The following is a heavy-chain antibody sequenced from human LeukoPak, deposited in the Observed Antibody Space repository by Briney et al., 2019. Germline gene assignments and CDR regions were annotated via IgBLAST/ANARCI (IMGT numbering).Heavy chain of an antibody. D-gene: IGHD3-10*01. CDR2: ISAYSGGT. CDR1: GYTFTSYG. J-gene: IGHJ3*02. CDR3: ARVAGGSGSYYNAFDI. Sequence: GASVKVSCKASGYTFTSYGISWVRQAPGQGLEWMGWISAYSGGTNYAQKFQGWVTMTRDTSISTAYMELSRLRSDDTAVYYCARVAGGSGSYYNAFDIWGQGTMVTVSS. V-gene: IGHV1-2*04.